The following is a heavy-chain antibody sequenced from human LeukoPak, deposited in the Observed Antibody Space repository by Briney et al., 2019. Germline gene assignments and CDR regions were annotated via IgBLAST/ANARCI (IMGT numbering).Heavy chain of an antibody. D-gene: IGHD5-18*01. J-gene: IGHJ4*02. CDR3: ARPGGSYGYLSFDY. Sequence: SVTVSFKASGGTFSIYAVSWVGQAPGQGLEWMGGIIPIFGTANYAQKFQGRVTITADESTSTAYMELSSLRSEDTAVYYCARPGGSYGYLSFDYWGQGTLVTVSS. CDR1: GGTFSIYA. V-gene: IGHV1-69*13. CDR2: IIPIFGTA.